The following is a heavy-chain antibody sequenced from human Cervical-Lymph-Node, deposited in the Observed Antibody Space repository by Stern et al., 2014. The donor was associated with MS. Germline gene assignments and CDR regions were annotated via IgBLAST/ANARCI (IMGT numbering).Heavy chain of an antibody. CDR1: GFTFSSYG. J-gene: IGHJ4*02. CDR3: ARDSSKGGSNY. CDR2: IWYDGSNK. Sequence: VQLVESGGGVVQPGRSLRLACAASGFTFSSYGMHWVRQAPDKGLAWVGVIWYDGSNKSYADSVKGRFAIARDNSKNTLYLQMNSLRAEDTAVYYCARDSSKGGSNYWGQGTLVTVSS. D-gene: IGHD2-2*01. V-gene: IGHV3-33*01.